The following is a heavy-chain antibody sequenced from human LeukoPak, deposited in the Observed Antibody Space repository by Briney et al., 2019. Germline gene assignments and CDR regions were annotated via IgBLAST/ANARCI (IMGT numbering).Heavy chain of an antibody. D-gene: IGHD3-22*01. V-gene: IGHV3-11*01. CDR2: ISSSGSTI. J-gene: IGHJ4*02. CDR1: GFTFSDYY. CDR3: ARDSLTYYYDSSGPTDY. Sequence: GGSLRLSCAASGFTFSDYYMSWIRQAPGKGLEWVSYISSSGSTIYYADSVKGRFTISRDNAKNSLYLQMNSLRAEDTAVYYGARDSLTYYYDSSGPTDYWGQGTLVTVSS.